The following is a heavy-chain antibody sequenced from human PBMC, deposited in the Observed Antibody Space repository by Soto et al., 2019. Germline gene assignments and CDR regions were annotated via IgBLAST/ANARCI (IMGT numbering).Heavy chain of an antibody. D-gene: IGHD3-22*01. V-gene: IGHV5-51*01. CDR3: ARPSYYDDRSGYYPDAFDI. CDR2: IYPGDSDT. J-gene: IGHJ3*02. CDR1: GYSFTSYW. Sequence: GESLKISCKGSGYSFTSYWIGWVRQMPGKGLEWMGIIYPGDSDTRYSPSFQGQVTISADKSISTAYLQWSSLKASDTAMYYCARPSYYDDRSGYYPDAFDIWGQGTMVTVSS.